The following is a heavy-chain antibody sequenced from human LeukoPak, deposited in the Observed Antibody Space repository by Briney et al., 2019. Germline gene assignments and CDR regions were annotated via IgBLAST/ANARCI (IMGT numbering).Heavy chain of an antibody. CDR2: IYASGTS. V-gene: IGHV4-4*07. CDR1: GGSISSYY. J-gene: IGHJ4*02. CDR3: ARGLDGYGTFDY. D-gene: IGHD5-24*01. Sequence: PSETLSLTCTVSGGSISSYYWTWIRQPAGKGLGWIGRIYASGTSNYNPSLKSRVTISADKSKNQFSLRLSSVTAADTAVYYCARGLDGYGTFDYWGQGTLVTVSS.